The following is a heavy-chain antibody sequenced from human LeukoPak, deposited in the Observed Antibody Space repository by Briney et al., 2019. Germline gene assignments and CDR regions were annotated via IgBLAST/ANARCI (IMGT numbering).Heavy chain of an antibody. CDR2: IWYDGYNK. D-gene: IGHD4-23*01. V-gene: IGHV3-33*01. CDR1: GFTFITYG. Sequence: GGSLRLSCAASGFTFITYGMHWVRQAPGKGLEWVAVIWYDGYNKYYADSVKGRFTISRDNSKNTLYPQMNSLRAEDTAVYYCARDLSVGSIGVDYWGQGTLVTVSS. J-gene: IGHJ4*02. CDR3: ARDLSVGSIGVDY.